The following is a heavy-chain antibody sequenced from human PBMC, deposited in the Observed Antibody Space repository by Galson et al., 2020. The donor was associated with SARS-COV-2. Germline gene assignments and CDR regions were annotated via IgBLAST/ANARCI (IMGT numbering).Heavy chain of an antibody. V-gene: IGHV4-59*13. Sequence: SETLSLTCSVFGASISGNYWNWIRQAPGKGLEWIGHIYNSGTTNYNPSLKSRVTISVDTSKNPFSLRLSSVTAADAAVYYCAKSDSGGYGRWVDSWGQGTLGTVSP. J-gene: IGHJ5*01. D-gene: IGHD1-26*01. CDR3: AKSDSGGYGRWVDS. CDR1: GASISGNY. CDR2: IYNSGTT.